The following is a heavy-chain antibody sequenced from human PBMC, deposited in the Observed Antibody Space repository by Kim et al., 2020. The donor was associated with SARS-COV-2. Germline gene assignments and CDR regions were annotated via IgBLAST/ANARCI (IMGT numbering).Heavy chain of an antibody. Sequence: GGSLRLSCAASGFTVSSNYMSWVRQAPGKGLEWVSVIYSGGSTYYADSVKGRFTISRDNSKNTLYLQMNSLRAEDTAVYYCASRVNYYDSSGYYKGDYWGQGTLVTVSS. CDR2: IYSGGST. V-gene: IGHV3-66*01. CDR1: GFTVSSNY. CDR3: ASRVNYYDSSGYYKGDY. J-gene: IGHJ4*02. D-gene: IGHD3-22*01.